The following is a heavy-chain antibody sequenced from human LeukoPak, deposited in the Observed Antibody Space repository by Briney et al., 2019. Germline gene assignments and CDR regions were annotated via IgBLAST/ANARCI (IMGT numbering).Heavy chain of an antibody. CDR2: IYYSGST. CDR1: GGSISSSSYY. J-gene: IGHJ6*03. Sequence: KPSETLSLTCTVSGGSISSSSYYWGWIRQPPGKGLEWIGSIYYSGSTNYNPSLKSRVTISVDTSKNQFSLKLSSVTAADTAVYYCAGYYGSGSYSSYYYYYYMDVWGKGTTVTISS. D-gene: IGHD3-10*01. V-gene: IGHV4-39*07. CDR3: AGYYGSGSYSSYYYYYYMDV.